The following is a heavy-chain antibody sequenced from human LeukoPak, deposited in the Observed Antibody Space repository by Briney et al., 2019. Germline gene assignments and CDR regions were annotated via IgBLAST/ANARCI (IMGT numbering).Heavy chain of an antibody. D-gene: IGHD1-26*01. V-gene: IGHV4-34*01. CDR2: INHSGST. CDR1: GGSFSGYY. CDR3: ARYREVGATVDY. J-gene: IGHJ4*02. Sequence: SETLSLTCAVYGGSFSGYYWSWLRQPPGKGLEWIGEINHSGSTNYNPSLKSRVTISVDTSKNQFSLKLSSVTAADTAVYYCARYREVGATVDYWGQGTLVTVSS.